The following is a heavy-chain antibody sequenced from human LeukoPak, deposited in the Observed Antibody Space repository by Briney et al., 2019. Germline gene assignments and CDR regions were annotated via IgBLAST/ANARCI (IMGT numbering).Heavy chain of an antibody. CDR3: ARGIAAAGTWWFDP. V-gene: IGHV3-33*08. CDR1: GFTFSTYV. Sequence: PGESLRLSCAASGFTFSTYVMHWVRQAPGKGLEWVAVIWYDGSNKYYADSVKGRFTISRDNSKNTLYLQMNSLRAEDTAVYYCARGIAAAGTWWFDPWGQGTLVTVSS. CDR2: IWYDGSNK. J-gene: IGHJ5*02. D-gene: IGHD6-13*01.